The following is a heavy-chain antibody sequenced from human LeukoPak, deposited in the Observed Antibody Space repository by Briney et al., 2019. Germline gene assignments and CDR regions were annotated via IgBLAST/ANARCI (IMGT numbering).Heavy chain of an antibody. J-gene: IGHJ4*02. CDR2: ISGSGGST. V-gene: IGHV3-23*01. CDR1: GFTFSSYA. Sequence: GGSLRLSCAASGFTFSSYAMSWVRQAPGKGLTWVSAISGSGGSTYYADSVKGRFTISRDNSKNTLYLQMNSLRAEDTAVYYCAKDPLQLWFFYFDYWGQGTLVTVSS. D-gene: IGHD5-18*01. CDR3: AKDPLQLWFFYFDY.